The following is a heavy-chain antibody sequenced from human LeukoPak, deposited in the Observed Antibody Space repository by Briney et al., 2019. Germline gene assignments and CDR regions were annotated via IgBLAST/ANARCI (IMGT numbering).Heavy chain of an antibody. V-gene: IGHV3-23*01. D-gene: IGHD2-15*01. CDR1: GFTFSSYA. J-gene: IGHJ4*02. Sequence: GGSLRLSCAASGFTFSSYAMSWVRQAPGKGLEWVSAISGSGGSTYYADSVKGRFTISRDNSKNTLYLQMNSLRAEDTAVYYCAKDLYGYCSGGSCYSLGDYWGQGTLVTVSS. CDR3: AKDLYGYCSGGSCYSLGDY. CDR2: ISGSGGST.